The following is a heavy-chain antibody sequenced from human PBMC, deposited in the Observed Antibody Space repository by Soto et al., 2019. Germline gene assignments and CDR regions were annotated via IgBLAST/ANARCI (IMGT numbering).Heavy chain of an antibody. J-gene: IGHJ6*02. CDR2: ISAYNGNT. V-gene: IGHV1-18*01. CDR3: AGLSHGWNYASRDYYYYGIDV. CDR1: GYPFTSSG. Sequence: SVTVSCKASGYPFTSSGISWVRQAPGQGLERLGWISAYNGNTNYAQKLQRTFTLTTDTSTSTAYMERRSLRSEDTAVYYAAGLSHGWNYASRDYYYYGIDVWGQGTTVTVSS. D-gene: IGHD1-7*01.